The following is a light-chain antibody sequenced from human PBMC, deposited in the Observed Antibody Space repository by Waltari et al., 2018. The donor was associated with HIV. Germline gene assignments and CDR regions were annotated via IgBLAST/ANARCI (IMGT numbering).Light chain of an antibody. Sequence: QSALTQPASVSGSPAQSITISCTGTSSDVGGYNYVSWYQQHPGKAPKLMIYDVTNRPSGVSNRFSGSKSGNTASLTISGLQLEDEADYYCSSYTSSSTWVFGGGTKLTVL. CDR1: SSDVGGYNY. CDR2: DVT. CDR3: SSYTSSSTWV. J-gene: IGLJ3*02. V-gene: IGLV2-14*03.